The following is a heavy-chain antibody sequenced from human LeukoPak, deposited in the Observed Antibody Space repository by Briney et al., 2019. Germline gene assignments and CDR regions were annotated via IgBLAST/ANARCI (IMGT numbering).Heavy chain of an antibody. V-gene: IGHV4-59*01. CDR2: IHYSGKT. Sequence: PSETLSLTCTVSGGSISGYYWTWTRQPPGKGLEWIGQIHYSGKTDYNPSLRSRITISVDTSKNQMFLKLSSVTAADTAVYYCAGFGFYYDIDVWGQGTTVTVSS. CDR3: AGFGFYYDIDV. CDR1: GGSISGYY. J-gene: IGHJ6*02. D-gene: IGHD3-16*01.